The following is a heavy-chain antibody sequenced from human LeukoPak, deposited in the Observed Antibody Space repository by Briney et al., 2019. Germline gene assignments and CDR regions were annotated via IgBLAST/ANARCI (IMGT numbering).Heavy chain of an antibody. V-gene: IGHV1-69*13. Sequence: SVKVSCKASGGTFSSYAISWVRQAPGQGLKWMGGIIPIFGTANYAQKFQGRVTITADESTSTAYMELSSLRSEDTAVYYCAALGIPGIAAAASYDAFDIWGQGTMVTVSS. CDR3: AALGIPGIAAAASYDAFDI. D-gene: IGHD6-13*01. CDR2: IIPIFGTA. J-gene: IGHJ3*02. CDR1: GGTFSSYA.